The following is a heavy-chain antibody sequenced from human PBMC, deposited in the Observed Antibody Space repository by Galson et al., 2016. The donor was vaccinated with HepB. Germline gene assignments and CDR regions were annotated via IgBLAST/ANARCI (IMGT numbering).Heavy chain of an antibody. V-gene: IGHV1-18*01. Sequence: SVKVSCKASGYTFRRFDLSWVRQAPGQGLEWIGWISGYNYLTSYAQKFQGRVTMTTDTSTRTAYMELRSLTSDDTALYYCAREYSTIWPPWLFHWGQGTLVTVSS. D-gene: IGHD2/OR15-2a*01. CDR1: GYTFRRFD. CDR2: ISGYNYLT. J-gene: IGHJ4*02. CDR3: AREYSTIWPPWLFH.